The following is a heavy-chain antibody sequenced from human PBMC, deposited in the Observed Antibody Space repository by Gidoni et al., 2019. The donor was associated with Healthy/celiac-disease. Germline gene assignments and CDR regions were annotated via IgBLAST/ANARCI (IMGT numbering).Heavy chain of an antibody. CDR2: IYPNSGGT. V-gene: IGHV1-2*02. CDR3: ARGLWFGEFVDY. J-gene: IGHJ4*02. CDR1: GYTFTGYY. D-gene: IGHD3-10*01. Sequence: QVPLVQSGAEVPKPGASVPVSCKASGYTFTGYYMHWVRQAPGQGLEWMGWIYPNSGGTNYAQKFQGRVTMTRDTSISTAYMELSRLRSDDTAVYYCARGLWFGEFVDYWGQGTLVTVSS.